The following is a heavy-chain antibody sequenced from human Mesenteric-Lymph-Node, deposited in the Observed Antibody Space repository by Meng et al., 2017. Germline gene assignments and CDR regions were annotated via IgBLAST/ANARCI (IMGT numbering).Heavy chain of an antibody. J-gene: IGHJ4*02. V-gene: IGHV6-1*01. Sequence: QPSGPGLVKPAQTLPLTCAISGDSVSSNSSAWNWIRQSPSRGLEWLGRTYYRSKWYNDYAVSVKSRITINPDTSKNQFSLQLNSVTPEDTAVYYCARDSSSSAYSPFDYWGQGTLVTVSS. CDR2: TYYRSKWYN. D-gene: IGHD3-22*01. CDR1: GDSVSSNSSA. CDR3: ARDSSSSAYSPFDY.